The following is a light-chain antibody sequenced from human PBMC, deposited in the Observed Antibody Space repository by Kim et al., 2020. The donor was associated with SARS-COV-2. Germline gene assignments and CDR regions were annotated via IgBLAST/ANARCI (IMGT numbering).Light chain of an antibody. J-gene: IGLJ2*01. V-gene: IGLV2-14*03. CDR1: SSDVGAYNL. Sequence: QSALTQPASVSGSPGQSVTISCTGTSSDVGAYNLVSWYQQHPGKAPKFMIHDVCQRPSGVSNRFSGSKSGNTASLTISGLQAEDEADYYCTSYTMSDTWVFGGGTQLTVL. CDR2: DVC. CDR3: TSYTMSDTWV.